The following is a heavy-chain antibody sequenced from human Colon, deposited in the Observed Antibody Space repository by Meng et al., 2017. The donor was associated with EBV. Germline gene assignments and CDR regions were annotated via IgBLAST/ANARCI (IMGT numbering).Heavy chain of an antibody. CDR3: AREENTSGWYYH. Sequence: QGQRQESGPGLGTPSQTLSLTCSGLGGSSRNGGYYLSWIRQPPGKGLEWIGYIYYSGSTYFNPSLKSRSFMSVDTSKNQFSLSLNSVTAADTAVYYCAREENTSGWYYHWGQGTLVTVSS. CDR1: GGSSRNGGYY. V-gene: IGHV4-30-4*01. J-gene: IGHJ4*02. D-gene: IGHD6-13*01. CDR2: IYYSGST.